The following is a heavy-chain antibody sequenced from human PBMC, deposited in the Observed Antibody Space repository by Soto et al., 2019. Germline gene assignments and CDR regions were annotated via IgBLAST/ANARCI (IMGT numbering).Heavy chain of an antibody. Sequence: QVQLVESGGGVVQPGRALRLSCAASGFTFSSYGMHWVRQSPGKGLEWVAVLAKDGNVKYYAESVKGRFTISRDNSKNTLYLQMNSLGAEDTAAYYCTGEVASGYWGQGTLVTVSS. J-gene: IGHJ4*02. CDR3: TGEVASGY. CDR2: LAKDGNVK. V-gene: IGHV3-30*03. CDR1: GFTFSSYG. D-gene: IGHD2-8*02.